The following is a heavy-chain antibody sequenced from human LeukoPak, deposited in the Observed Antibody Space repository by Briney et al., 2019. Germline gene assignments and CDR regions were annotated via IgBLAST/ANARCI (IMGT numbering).Heavy chain of an antibody. CDR1: GFTFSSYA. CDR2: ISGSGGST. D-gene: IGHD3/OR15-3a*01. V-gene: IGHV3-23*01. J-gene: IGHJ4*02. CDR3: AKDPSDFYYFDY. Sequence: GGSLRLSCAASGFTFSSYAMSWVRQAPGEGLEWVSAISGSGGSTYYADSVKGRFTISRDNSKNTLYLQMNSLRAEDTAVYYCAKDPSDFYYFDYWGQGTLVTVSS.